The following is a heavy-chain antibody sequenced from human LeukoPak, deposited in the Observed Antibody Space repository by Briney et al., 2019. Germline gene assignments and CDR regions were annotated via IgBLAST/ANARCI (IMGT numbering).Heavy chain of an antibody. CDR2: INPNTGGT. D-gene: IGHD3-10*01. CDR3: ATGVPLAQLDY. V-gene: IGHV1-2*02. J-gene: IGHJ4*02. Sequence: ASVTVSCKASGYSFTGYYMHWVRQAPGQGLDWMGWINPNTGGTKYAQKFQGRVTMTRDTSISTAYMDLSRLRSDDTAVYYCATGVPLAQLDYWGQGTLVTVSS. CDR1: GYSFTGYY.